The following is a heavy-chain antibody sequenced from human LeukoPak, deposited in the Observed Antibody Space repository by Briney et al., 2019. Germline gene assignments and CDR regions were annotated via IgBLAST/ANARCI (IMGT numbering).Heavy chain of an antibody. V-gene: IGHV3-49*04. CDR2: IRSKAYGGTT. CDR1: GFTFGDYA. Sequence: GPLRLSCTASGFTFGDYAMSWVRQAPGKGLEWVGFIRSKAYGGTTEYAASVKGRFTISRDDSKSIAYLQMNSLKTEDTAVYYCTRALGYDFWDLMYWGQGTLVTVSS. D-gene: IGHD3-3*01. J-gene: IGHJ4*02. CDR3: TRALGYDFWDLMY.